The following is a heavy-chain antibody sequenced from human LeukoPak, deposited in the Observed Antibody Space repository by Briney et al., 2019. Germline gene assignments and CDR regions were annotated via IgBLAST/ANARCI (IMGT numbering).Heavy chain of an antibody. D-gene: IGHD4-17*01. CDR1: GYTFTGYY. J-gene: IGHJ4*02. CDR3: ARGPYGDYPEDY. V-gene: IGHV1-2*06. CDR2: INPNSGGT. Sequence: GASVKVSCKDSGYTFTGYYMHWVRQAPGQGLEWMGRINPNSGGTNYAQKFQGRVTMTRDTSISTAYMELSRLRSDDTAVYYCARGPYGDYPEDYWGQGTLVTVSS.